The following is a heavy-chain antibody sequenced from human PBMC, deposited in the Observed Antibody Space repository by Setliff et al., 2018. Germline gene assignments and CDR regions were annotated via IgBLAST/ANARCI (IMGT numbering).Heavy chain of an antibody. D-gene: IGHD5-18*01. CDR3: ARLPPLHTPMALTFDY. J-gene: IGHJ4*02. V-gene: IGHV4-59*08. CDR1: SGSVRGYY. CDR2: MYYSGDT. Sequence: SETLSLTCTVSSGSVRGYYWSWIRQPPGKGLEWIGYMYYSGDTNYNPSLKSRVTISVDTSKNQFSLELRSVTAADTAVYYCARLPPLHTPMALTFDYWGQGILGTVSS.